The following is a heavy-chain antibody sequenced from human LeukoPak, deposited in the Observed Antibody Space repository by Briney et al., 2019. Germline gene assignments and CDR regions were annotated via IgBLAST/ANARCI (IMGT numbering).Heavy chain of an antibody. J-gene: IGHJ4*02. CDR3: AKWGDYDILTGYYVSDF. CDR1: GFIFRNYA. Sequence: GASLRLSCAASGFIFRNYAMSWVRQAPGKGLEWVSAITGSGDTTYYAGCVKGRFTISRDNSKNTLYVEMNTLRAEDTAVYYCAKWGDYDILTGYYVSDFWGQGTLVTVPS. V-gene: IGHV3-23*01. CDR2: ITGSGDTT. D-gene: IGHD3-9*01.